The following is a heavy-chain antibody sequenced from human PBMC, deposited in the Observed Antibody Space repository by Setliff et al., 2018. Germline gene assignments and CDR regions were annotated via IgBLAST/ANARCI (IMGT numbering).Heavy chain of an antibody. Sequence: PSETLSLTCGVSGASITSGHYWGRIRQPPGKGLEWIGTIYHRGRTYYNPSLRSRVTMSLDTSKNQFSLRLSSVTAADTAVYYCASPRRDDLDSPFDAFDIWGQGTMGT. CDR1: GASITSGHY. CDR3: ASPRRDDLDSPFDAFDI. CDR2: IYHRGRT. D-gene: IGHD3-3*01. V-gene: IGHV4-38-2*01. J-gene: IGHJ3*02.